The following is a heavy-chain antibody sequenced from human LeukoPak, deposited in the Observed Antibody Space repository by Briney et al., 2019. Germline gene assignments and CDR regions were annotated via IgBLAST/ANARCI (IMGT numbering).Heavy chain of an antibody. CDR3: ARGPGSWAIKYYYGMDV. V-gene: IGHV4-34*01. Sequence: SETLSLTCAVYGGSLSGYYWSWIRQPPGKGLEWIGEINHSGSTSYNPSLKSRVTISVDTSKNQFSLKPSSVTAADTAVYYCARGPGSWAIKYYYGMDVWGQGTTVTVSS. J-gene: IGHJ6*02. CDR2: INHSGST. D-gene: IGHD6-13*01. CDR1: GGSLSGYY.